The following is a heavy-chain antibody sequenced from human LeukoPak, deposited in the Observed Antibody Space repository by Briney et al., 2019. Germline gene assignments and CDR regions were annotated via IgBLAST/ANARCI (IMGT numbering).Heavy chain of an antibody. V-gene: IGHV4-38-2*02. CDR3: ARDVPFEAGKGTNWFDP. CDR1: GYSISSGYY. D-gene: IGHD6-19*01. J-gene: IGHJ5*02. CDR2: IYHSGSTYYSGST. Sequence: SETLSLTCTVSGYSISSGYYWGWIRPPPGKGLEWIGRIYHSGSTYYSGSTYYNPSLKSRVTISVDTSKNHSSLNLNSVTAADTAVYYCARDVPFEAGKGTNWFDPWGQGTLVTVSS.